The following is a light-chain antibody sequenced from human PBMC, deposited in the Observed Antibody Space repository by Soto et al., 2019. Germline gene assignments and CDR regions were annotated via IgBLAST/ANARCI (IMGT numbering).Light chain of an antibody. CDR2: GAS. CDR1: QSISRY. V-gene: IGKV3-20*01. Sequence: IVLTQSPGTLSLSPGERTTLSCRASQSISRYLAWYQQKPGQGPRLLIYGASSRATGPPDRFSGSGSGTDFTLTINRLEPEDFAMYYCQQYGSSPRTFGQGTKVDIK. J-gene: IGKJ1*01. CDR3: QQYGSSPRT.